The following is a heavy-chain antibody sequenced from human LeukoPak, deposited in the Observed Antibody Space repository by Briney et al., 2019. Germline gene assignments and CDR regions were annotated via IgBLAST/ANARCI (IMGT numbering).Heavy chain of an antibody. D-gene: IGHD2-8*01. Sequence: GASVKVSCKASGYTFTGYYMHWVRQAPGQGLEWMGWINPNSGGTNYAQKFQGRVTMTRDTSISTAYMELSRLRSDDTAVYYCARGCVAQKWCMLLNGGYYYMDVWGKGTTVTVSS. CDR3: ARGCVAQKWCMLLNGGYYYMDV. V-gene: IGHV1-2*02. CDR1: GYTFTGYY. J-gene: IGHJ6*03. CDR2: INPNSGGT.